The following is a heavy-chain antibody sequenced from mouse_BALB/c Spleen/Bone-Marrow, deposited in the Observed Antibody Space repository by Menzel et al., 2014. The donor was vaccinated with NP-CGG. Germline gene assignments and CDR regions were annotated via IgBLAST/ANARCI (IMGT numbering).Heavy chain of an antibody. D-gene: IGHD2-1*01. Sequence: QVQLKESGAELAKPGAPVKMSCKASGYTFTNYWMHWVRQRPGQGLEWIGYINPSTGYTDYNQKFKDKATLTADNSSSTDYMHLSSLTSEDSAVYYCARSYGIYVDYWGQGTTLTVSS. J-gene: IGHJ2*01. V-gene: IGHV1-7*01. CDR2: INPSTGYT. CDR3: ARSYGIYVDY. CDR1: GYTFTNYW.